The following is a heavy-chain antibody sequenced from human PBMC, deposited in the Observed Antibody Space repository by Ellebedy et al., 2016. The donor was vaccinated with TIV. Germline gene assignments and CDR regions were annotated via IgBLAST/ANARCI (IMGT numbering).Heavy chain of an antibody. CDR3: ANDYGSGYSEY. D-gene: IGHD3-16*01. J-gene: IGHJ4*02. CDR2: IKEDGSEK. V-gene: IGHV3-7*03. Sequence: GGSLRLSCAASGFTVSNAWVNWVRQAPGKGLECVANIKEDGSEKNYVDSVKGRFTISRDNAKNSVYLQMNSLRAEDTAVYFCANDYGSGYSEYWGQGTLVIVSS. CDR1: GFTVSNAW.